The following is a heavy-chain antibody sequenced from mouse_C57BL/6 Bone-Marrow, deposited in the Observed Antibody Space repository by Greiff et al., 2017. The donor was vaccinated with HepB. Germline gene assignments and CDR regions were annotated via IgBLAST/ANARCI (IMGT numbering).Heavy chain of an antibody. J-gene: IGHJ1*03. CDR1: GYAFSSSW. Sequence: QVQLQQSGPELVKPGASVKISCKASGYAFSSSWMNWVKQRPGKGLEWIGRIYPGDGDTNYNGKFKGKATLTADKSSSTAYMQLSSLTSEDSAVYFCARFYVRYFDVWGTGTTVTVSS. V-gene: IGHV1-82*01. D-gene: IGHD1-1*01. CDR3: ARFYVRYFDV. CDR2: IYPGDGDT.